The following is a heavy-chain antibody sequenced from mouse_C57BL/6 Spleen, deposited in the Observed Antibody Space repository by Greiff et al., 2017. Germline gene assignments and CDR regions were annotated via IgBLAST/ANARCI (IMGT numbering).Heavy chain of an antibody. D-gene: IGHD3-3*01. V-gene: IGHV2-5*01. CDR3: AKESGAENWYFDV. CDR2: IWRGGST. J-gene: IGHJ1*03. Sequence: VQLQQSGPGLVQPSQSLSITCTVSGFSLTSYGVHWVRQSPGKGLEWLGVIWRGGSTDYNAAFMPRLSITKDNSKSQVFFKMNRLQADDTAIYYGAKESGAENWYFDVWGTGTTVTVSS. CDR1: GFSLTSYG.